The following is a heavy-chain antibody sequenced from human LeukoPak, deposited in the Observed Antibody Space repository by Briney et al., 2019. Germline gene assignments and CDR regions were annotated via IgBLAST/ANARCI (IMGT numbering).Heavy chain of an antibody. CDR2: IKEDGIEK. J-gene: IGHJ5*01. CDR3: AKCTTRNSHYPIGS. Sequence: GGSLRLSCATSEFTFSNYWMSWVRQAPGKGLEWVANIKEDGIEKNYVDSVKGRFTISRDNAKNSLYLQMNSLRAEDTAVYYCAKCTTRNSHYPIGSWGQGTLVTVSS. D-gene: IGHD4-17*01. CDR1: EFTFSNYW. V-gene: IGHV3-7*05.